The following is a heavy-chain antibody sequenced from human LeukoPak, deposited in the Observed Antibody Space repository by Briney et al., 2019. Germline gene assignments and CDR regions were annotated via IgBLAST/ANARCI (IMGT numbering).Heavy chain of an antibody. J-gene: IGHJ3*01. CDR2: INSDGSRT. CDR3: ARRRDIGRADDAFDF. D-gene: IGHD2-15*01. CDR1: GFTFSSYG. V-gene: IGHV3-74*01. Sequence: PGRSLRLSCAASGFTFSSYGMHWVRQAPGKGLVWVSRINSDGSRTTYADSVKGRFTISRDNAKNTLYLQMNNLRADDTAVYFCARRRDIGRADDAFDFWGQGTMVTVSS.